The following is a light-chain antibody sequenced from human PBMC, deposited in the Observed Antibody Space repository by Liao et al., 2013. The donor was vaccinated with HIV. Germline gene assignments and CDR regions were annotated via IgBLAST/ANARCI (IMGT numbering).Light chain of an antibody. V-gene: IGLV3-21*01. CDR3: QVWDSNSDHPL. CDR2: YDS. Sequence: SYELTQTPSVSVAPGKTATITCGGNNIGNKNVHWYQQKPGQAPVVVIYYDSDRPSGIPERFSGSNSGNTATLTISRVEAEDEADYYCQVWDSNSDHPLFGGGSKTDRP. J-gene: IGLJ2*01. CDR1: NIGNKN.